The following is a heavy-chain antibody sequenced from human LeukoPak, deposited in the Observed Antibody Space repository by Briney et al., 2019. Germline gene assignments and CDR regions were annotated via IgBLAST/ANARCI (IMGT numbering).Heavy chain of an antibody. D-gene: IGHD6-13*01. Sequence: GGSLRLSCAASGFTFSSYSMNWVRQAPGKGQEWVSYISSSSSTIYYADSVKGRFTISRDNAKNSLYLQMSSLRAEDTAVYYCAREGSSSWYVGEDYYYYAMDVWGQGTTVTVSS. V-gene: IGHV3-48*04. J-gene: IGHJ6*02. CDR1: GFTFSSYS. CDR3: AREGSSSWYVGEDYYYYAMDV. CDR2: ISSSSSTI.